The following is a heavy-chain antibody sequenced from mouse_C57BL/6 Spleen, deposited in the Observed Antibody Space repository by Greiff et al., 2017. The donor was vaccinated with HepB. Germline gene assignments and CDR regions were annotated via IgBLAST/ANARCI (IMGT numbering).Heavy chain of an antibody. CDR1: GYTLTSYW. J-gene: IGHJ2*01. CDR3: ARRDYGSSPFDY. CDR2: IDPSDSYT. D-gene: IGHD1-1*01. Sequence: VQLQQPGAELVMPGASVKLSCKASGYTLTSYWMHWVKQRPGQGLEWIGEIDPSDSYTNYNQKFKGKSTLTVDKSSSTAYMQRSSLTSEDSAVYYCARRDYGSSPFDYWGQGTTLTVSS. V-gene: IGHV1-69*01.